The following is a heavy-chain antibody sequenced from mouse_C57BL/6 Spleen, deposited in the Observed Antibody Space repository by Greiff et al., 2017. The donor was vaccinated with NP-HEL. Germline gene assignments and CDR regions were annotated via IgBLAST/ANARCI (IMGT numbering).Heavy chain of an antibody. V-gene: IGHV1-69*01. D-gene: IGHD2-10*01. Sequence: QVQLQQPGAELVMPGASVKLSCKASGYTFTSYWLHWVKQRPGPGLEWIGELDPSDSYTNYNQKFKGKSTLTVDKYSSTAYMQLSSLTSEDSAVYYCARAYYGNHWYFDVGGTGTTVTVAS. CDR2: LDPSDSYT. CDR1: GYTFTSYW. J-gene: IGHJ1*03. CDR3: ARAYYGNHWYFDV.